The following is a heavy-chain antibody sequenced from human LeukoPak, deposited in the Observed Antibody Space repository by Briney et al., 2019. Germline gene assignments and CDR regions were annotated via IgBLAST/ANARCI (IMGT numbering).Heavy chain of an antibody. J-gene: IGHJ4*02. Sequence: SETLSLTCTVSGGSISSHYWSWIRQPPGKGLEWIGYIYYSGSTNYNPSLKSRVTISVDTSKNQFSLKLSSVTAADTAVYYCARGLSGVTVYWGQGTLVTVSS. CDR1: GGSISSHY. CDR3: ARGLSGVTVY. CDR2: IYYSGST. V-gene: IGHV4-59*11. D-gene: IGHD3-9*01.